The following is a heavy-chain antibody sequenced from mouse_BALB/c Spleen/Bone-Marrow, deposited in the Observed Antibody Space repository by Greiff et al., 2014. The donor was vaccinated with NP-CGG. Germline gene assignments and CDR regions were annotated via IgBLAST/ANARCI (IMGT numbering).Heavy chain of an antibody. Sequence: EVQVVESGGGLVKPGESLKFSCAASGITDSSYTMSWVRQTPEKRLEWVASITGGGTTYYPDSVKGRFTISRDNARNILYLQVSSLRSEDTAIYYCARHYGYVDAMDYWGQGTSVTVSS. D-gene: IGHD1-2*01. CDR2: ITGGGTT. CDR1: GITDSSYT. V-gene: IGHV5-6-5*01. J-gene: IGHJ4*01. CDR3: ARHYGYVDAMDY.